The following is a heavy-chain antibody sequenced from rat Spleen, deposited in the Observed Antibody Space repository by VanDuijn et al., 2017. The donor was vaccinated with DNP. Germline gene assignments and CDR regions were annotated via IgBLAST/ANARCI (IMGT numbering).Heavy chain of an antibody. CDR3: ARSDSYGFPY. J-gene: IGHJ3*01. V-gene: IGHV5-7*01. Sequence: EVQLVESGGGLVQPGRSLKLSCAASGFTFSDYNMAWVRQAPKKGLEWVATISYDGSSTYYRDSVKGRFTISRDNAKSTLYLQMDSLRSEDTAIYYCARSDSYGFPYWGQGTLVTVSS. CDR1: GFTFSDYN. CDR2: ISYDGSST. D-gene: IGHD1-2*01.